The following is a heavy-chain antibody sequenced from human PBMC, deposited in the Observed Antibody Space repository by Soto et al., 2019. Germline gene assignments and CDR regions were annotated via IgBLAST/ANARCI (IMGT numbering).Heavy chain of an antibody. CDR2: ISAYNGNT. CDR3: ARYHSDSSGYYVGFQH. Sequence: ASVKVSCKASGYTFTSYGISWVRQAPGQGLEWMGWISAYNGNTNYAQKLQGRVTMTTDTSTSTAYMELRSLRSDDTAVYYCARYHSDSSGYYVGFQHWGQGTLVTVSS. V-gene: IGHV1-18*01. CDR1: GYTFTSYG. D-gene: IGHD3-22*01. J-gene: IGHJ1*01.